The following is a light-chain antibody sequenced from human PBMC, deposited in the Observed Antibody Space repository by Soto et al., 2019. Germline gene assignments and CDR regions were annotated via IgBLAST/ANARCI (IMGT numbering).Light chain of an antibody. Sequence: IWFTHSPGTLSLCPGERASLSCKAGLSVRSSSLAWYQQKPGQPPRLLIYGASSGATVIPDMFIGSGSGTDFTLTISSLEPEDFEVYYCQQRSNWPPTITFGQGTRLEIK. J-gene: IGKJ5*01. CDR1: LSVRSSS. CDR3: QQRSNWPPTIT. CDR2: GAS. V-gene: IGKV3D-20*02.